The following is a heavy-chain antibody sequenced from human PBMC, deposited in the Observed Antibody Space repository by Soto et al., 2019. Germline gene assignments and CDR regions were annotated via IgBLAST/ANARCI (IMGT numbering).Heavy chain of an antibody. D-gene: IGHD6-13*01. J-gene: IGHJ4*02. CDR1: GFTFSSHA. Sequence: EVQLLESGGGLVQPGGSLRLSCTASGFTFSSHAMTWFRQAPGKGLEWVSGLSDSGISIYYADSVKDRLTISRDNSKNTMYLHIHTLRAEDTAVYYCDKVSSSWYAGFFDLWGQGTLVTVSS. CDR2: LSDSGISI. CDR3: DKVSSSWYAGFFDL. V-gene: IGHV3-23*01.